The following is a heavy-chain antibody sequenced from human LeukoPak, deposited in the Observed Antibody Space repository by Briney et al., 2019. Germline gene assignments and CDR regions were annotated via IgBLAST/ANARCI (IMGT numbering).Heavy chain of an antibody. CDR1: GYTFTSYD. CDR2: MNPNSGNT. J-gene: IGHJ4*02. D-gene: IGHD2-8*01. Sequence: GASVKVSCKASGYTFTSYDIDWVRQATGQGLEWMGWMNPNSGNTGYAQRFQGRVTMTRNTSISTTYMELSSLRSEDTAVYYCARSGLRMVSPCGYWGQGTLVTVSS. V-gene: IGHV1-8*01. CDR3: ARSGLRMVSPCGY.